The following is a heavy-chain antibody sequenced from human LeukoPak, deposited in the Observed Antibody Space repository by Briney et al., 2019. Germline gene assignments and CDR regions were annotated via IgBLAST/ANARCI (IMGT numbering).Heavy chain of an antibody. CDR1: GGSFSGYY. Sequence: SETLSLTCAVYGGSFSGYYWSWIRQPPGKGLEWIGEINHSGSTDYNPSLKSRVTISVDTSKNQFSLKLSSVTAADTAVYYCARKRPYNWFDPWGQGTLVTVSS. J-gene: IGHJ5*02. CDR3: ARKRPYNWFDP. D-gene: IGHD1-1*01. V-gene: IGHV4-34*01. CDR2: INHSGST.